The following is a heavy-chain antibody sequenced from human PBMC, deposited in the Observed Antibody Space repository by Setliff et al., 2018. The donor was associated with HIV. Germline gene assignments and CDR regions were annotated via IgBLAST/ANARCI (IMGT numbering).Heavy chain of an antibody. CDR1: GYSFTAYD. CDR3: ARPPHVYDDDGPLGY. V-gene: IGHV1-8*01. CDR2: MNPSTGEI. Sequence: ASVKVSCKTSGYSFTAYDINWVRQATGRGLEWMAWMNPSTGEIGYAQKFQGRLTMTRDSSITTAFMELRGLRSEDTAIYYCARPPHVYDDDGPLGYWGQGTLVTVSS. D-gene: IGHD3-16*01. J-gene: IGHJ4*02.